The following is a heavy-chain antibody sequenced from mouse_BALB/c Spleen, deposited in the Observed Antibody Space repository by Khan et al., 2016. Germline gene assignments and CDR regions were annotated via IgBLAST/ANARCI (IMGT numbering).Heavy chain of an antibody. J-gene: IGHJ2*01. Sequence: QIQLVQSGPELKKPGETVKISCKASGYTFTNYGMNWVKQAPGKGLKWMGWINTNTGEPTYAEEFKGRFAFSLETSASTAYLQINNLKNEDTATYSCARSTSHFDYWGQGTTLTVSS. CDR2: INTNTGEP. CDR1: GYTFTNYG. CDR3: ARSTSHFDY. V-gene: IGHV9-3*02.